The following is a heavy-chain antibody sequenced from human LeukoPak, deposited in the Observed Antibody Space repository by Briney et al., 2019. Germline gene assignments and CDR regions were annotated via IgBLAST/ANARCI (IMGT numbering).Heavy chain of an antibody. CDR1: GYTFTGYY. CDR2: INPNSGGT. V-gene: IGHV1-2*02. J-gene: IGHJ5*02. Sequence: ASVKVSCKASGYTFTGYYMHWVRQAPGQGLEWMGWINPNSGGTNYAQKFQGRVTMTRDTSISTAHMELSRLRPDDTAVYYCARAGITGTSWFDHWGQGTLVTVSS. D-gene: IGHD1-7*01. CDR3: ARAGITGTSWFDH.